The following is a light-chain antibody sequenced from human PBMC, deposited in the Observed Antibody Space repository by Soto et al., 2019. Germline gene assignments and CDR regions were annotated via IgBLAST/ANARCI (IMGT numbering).Light chain of an antibody. CDR3: SSYAGISEV. CDR1: SIDVGNYNL. V-gene: IGLV2-23*02. Sequence: QSVLTQPASVSGSPGQSITISCTGTSIDVGNYNLVSWYQQHPGRAPKLMIYEVDSRPSGVSSRFSGSKSGNTASLTISGLQAEDEADYYCSSYAGISEVFGTGTKVTDL. J-gene: IGLJ1*01. CDR2: EVD.